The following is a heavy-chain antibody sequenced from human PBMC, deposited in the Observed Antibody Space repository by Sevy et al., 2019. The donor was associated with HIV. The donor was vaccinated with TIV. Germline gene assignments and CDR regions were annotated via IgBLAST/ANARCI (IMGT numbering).Heavy chain of an antibody. CDR2: IYYSGST. CDR3: ARGQWLVHDY. Sequence: SETLSLTCTVSGGSISSYYWNWIRQPPGKGLEWIGYIYYSGSTSYNPSLKSRVTISVDTSKNQFSLKLSSVTAADTAVYYCARGQWLVHDYWGQGTLVTVSS. J-gene: IGHJ4*02. D-gene: IGHD6-19*01. V-gene: IGHV4-59*08. CDR1: GGSISSYY.